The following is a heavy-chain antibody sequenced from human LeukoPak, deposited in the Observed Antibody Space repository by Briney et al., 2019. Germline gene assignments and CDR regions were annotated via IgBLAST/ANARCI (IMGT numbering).Heavy chain of an antibody. CDR2: INPNSGGT. J-gene: IGHJ4*02. CDR3: ARVRYYYGFGYYFDY. V-gene: IGHV1-2*02. CDR1: GYTFTGYY. Sequence: ASVKVSCKASGYTFTGYYMHWVRQAPGQGLEWMGWINPNSGGTNYAQKFQGKVTMTRDTSISTAYMELSRLRSDDTAVYYCARVRYYYGFGYYFDYWGQGTLVTVSS. D-gene: IGHD3-10*01.